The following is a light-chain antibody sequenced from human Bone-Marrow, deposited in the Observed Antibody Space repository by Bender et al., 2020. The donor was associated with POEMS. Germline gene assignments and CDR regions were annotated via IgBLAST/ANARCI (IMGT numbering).Light chain of an antibody. J-gene: IGLJ3*02. Sequence: QSVLTQPASVSGSPGQSITISCTGTSSDVGNYNLVSWYQQHPGKAPKLLIYGYNNRPSGVPDRFSGSKSGTSASLAITGLQAEDEGDYYCQSYDNSLGGWVFGGGTKLTVL. V-gene: IGLV2-14*02. CDR1: SSDVGNYNL. CDR3: QSYDNSLGGWV. CDR2: GYN.